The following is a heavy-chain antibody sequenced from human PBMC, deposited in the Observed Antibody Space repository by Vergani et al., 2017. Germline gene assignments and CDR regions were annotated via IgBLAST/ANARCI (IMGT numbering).Heavy chain of an antibody. D-gene: IGHD3-10*01. CDR3: TRSAITMVRGVSYYFDY. CDR2: IRSKAYGGTT. Sequence: EVQLVESGGGLVKPGRSLRLSCTASGFTFGDYAMSWFRQAPGQGLEWVGFIRSKAYGGTTEYAASVKGRFTISRDDSKSIAYLQMNSLKTEDTAVYYCTRSAITMVRGVSYYFDYWGQGTLVTVSS. CDR1: GFTFGDYA. V-gene: IGHV3-49*05. J-gene: IGHJ4*02.